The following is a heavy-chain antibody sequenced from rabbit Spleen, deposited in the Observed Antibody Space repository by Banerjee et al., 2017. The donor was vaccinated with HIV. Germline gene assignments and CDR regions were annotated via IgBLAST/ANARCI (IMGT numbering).Heavy chain of an antibody. D-gene: IGHD4-1*01. V-gene: IGHV1S43*01. CDR1: GIDFSSFYY. J-gene: IGHJ4*01. CDR3: ARDLAGAIGWNFYL. Sequence: QQQLEESGGGLVKPGGTLTLTCKASGIDFSSFYYKCWVRQAPGKGLELIACIYTTSANTWYASWVNGRFTISRSISLTTVDLKMSSLTAADTATYFCARDLAGAIGWNFYLWGPGTLVTVS. CDR2: IYTTSANT.